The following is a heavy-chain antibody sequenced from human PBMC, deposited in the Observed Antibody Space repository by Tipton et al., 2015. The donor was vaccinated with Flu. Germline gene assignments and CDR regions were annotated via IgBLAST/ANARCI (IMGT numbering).Heavy chain of an antibody. D-gene: IGHD3-9*01. CDR2: IYYSGST. V-gene: IGHV4-30-4*01. J-gene: IGHJ4*02. CDR3: ARAEGALVIVY. CDR1: GGSISSGDYY. Sequence: TLSLTCTVSGGSISSGDYYWSWISQPPGKGLEWIGYIYYSGSTYYNPSLKSRVTISVDTSKNQFSLKLSSVTAADTAVYYCARAEGALVIVYWGQGTLVTVSS.